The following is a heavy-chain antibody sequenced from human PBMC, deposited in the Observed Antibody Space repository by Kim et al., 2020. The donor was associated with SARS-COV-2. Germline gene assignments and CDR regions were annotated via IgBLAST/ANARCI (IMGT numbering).Heavy chain of an antibody. J-gene: IGHJ5*02. Sequence: PSETLSLTCTVSGGSISSSSYYWGWIRQPPGKGLEWIGSIYYSGSTYYNPSLKSRVTISVDTSKNQFSLKLSSVTAADTAVYYCARRGFKEVTIFGVVEDNWFDPWGQGTLVTVSS. CDR2: IYYSGST. V-gene: IGHV4-39*01. D-gene: IGHD3-3*01. CDR3: ARRGFKEVTIFGVVEDNWFDP. CDR1: GGSISSSSYY.